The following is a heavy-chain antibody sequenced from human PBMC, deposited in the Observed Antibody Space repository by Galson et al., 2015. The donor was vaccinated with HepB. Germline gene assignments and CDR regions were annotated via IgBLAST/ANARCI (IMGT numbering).Heavy chain of an antibody. D-gene: IGHD4-23*01. V-gene: IGHV3-53*01. J-gene: IGHJ6*03. CDR3: AREREVVRVYYYYYYMDV. CDR2: IYSGGST. Sequence: SLRLSCAASGFTVSSNYMSWVRQAPGKGLEWVSVIYSGGSTYYADSVKGRFTISRDNSKNTLYLQMNSLRAEDTAAYYCAREREVVRVYYYYYYMDVWGKGTTVTVSS. CDR1: GFTVSSNY.